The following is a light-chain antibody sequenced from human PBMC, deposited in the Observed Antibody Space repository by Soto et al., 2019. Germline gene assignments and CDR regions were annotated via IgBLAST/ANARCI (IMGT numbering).Light chain of an antibody. V-gene: IGKV1-9*01. CDR3: QQLNSFPIP. CDR1: QGISSF. CDR2: GAS. J-gene: IGKJ3*01. Sequence: IQLTQSPSSLSASVGDRVTITCRASQGISSFLAWYQQKPGKAPKLLIYGASTLQSGVPSRFSGSGSGTDFTLTIGSLQHEDFETYYCQQLNSFPIPFGPGTKVDIK.